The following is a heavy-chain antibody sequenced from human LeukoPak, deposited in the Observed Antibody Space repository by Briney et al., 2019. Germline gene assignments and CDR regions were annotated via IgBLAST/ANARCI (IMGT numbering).Heavy chain of an antibody. CDR2: ISGSGGST. CDR1: GFTFSSYA. J-gene: IGHJ6*03. Sequence: GGSLRLSCAASGFTFSSYAMSWVRQAPGKGLEWVSAISGSGGSTYYADSMKGRFTISRDNSKNTLYLQMNSLRAEDTAVYYCAKEGYCSSTSCFRGPTLNYYYYMDVWGKGTTVTVSS. D-gene: IGHD2-2*01. V-gene: IGHV3-23*01. CDR3: AKEGYCSSTSCFRGPTLNYYYYMDV.